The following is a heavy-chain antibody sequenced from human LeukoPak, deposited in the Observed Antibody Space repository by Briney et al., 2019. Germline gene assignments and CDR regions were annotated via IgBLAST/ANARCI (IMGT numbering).Heavy chain of an antibody. Sequence: PGGSLRLSCVASGFTFSSYWMTWVRQAPGKGLEWVANINQDGSAKYYVDSVKGRFTISRDNAKNSLYLQMNSLRAEDTAVYYCAEILGDYWGQGTLVTVSS. V-gene: IGHV3-7*05. J-gene: IGHJ4*02. CDR2: INQDGSAK. CDR3: AEILGDY. D-gene: IGHD5-24*01. CDR1: GFTFSSYW.